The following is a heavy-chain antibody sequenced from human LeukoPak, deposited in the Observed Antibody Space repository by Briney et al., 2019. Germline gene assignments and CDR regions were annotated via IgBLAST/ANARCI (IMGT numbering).Heavy chain of an antibody. CDR2: ISAYNGNT. V-gene: IGHV1-18*01. J-gene: IGHJ4*02. CDR1: GYTFTSYG. Sequence: ASVKVSCKASGYTFTSYGISWVRQAPGQGLEWMGWISAYNGNTNYAQKPQGRVTMTTDTSTSTAYMELRSLRSDDTAVYYCARDGDSSGYYPSDYWGQGTLVTVSS. CDR3: ARDGDSSGYYPSDY. D-gene: IGHD3-22*01.